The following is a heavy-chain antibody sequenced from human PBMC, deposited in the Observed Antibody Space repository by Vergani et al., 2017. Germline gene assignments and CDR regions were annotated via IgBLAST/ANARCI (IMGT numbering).Heavy chain of an antibody. Sequence: QVQLQQWGAGLLKPSETLSLTCAVYGGSFSGYYWSWIRQPPGKGLEWIGEINHSGSTNYNPSLKSRVTISVDTSKNQFSLKLSSVTAADTAVYYCASGPTQDDEAFDIWGQGTMVTVSS. D-gene: IGHD2-15*01. J-gene: IGHJ3*02. CDR1: GGSFSGYY. V-gene: IGHV4-34*01. CDR3: ASGPTQDDEAFDI. CDR2: INHSGST.